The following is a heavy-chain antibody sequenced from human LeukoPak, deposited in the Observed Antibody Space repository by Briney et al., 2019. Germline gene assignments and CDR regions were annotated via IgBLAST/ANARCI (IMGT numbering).Heavy chain of an antibody. CDR3: AKGSGYEAQYYYYYIDV. V-gene: IGHV1-69*06. D-gene: IGHD5-12*01. J-gene: IGHJ6*03. Sequence: SVKVSCKASGGTFSSYAISWVRQAPGQGLEWMGGIIPIFGTANYAQKFQGRVTITADKSTSTAYMELSSLRSEDTAVYYCAKGSGYEAQYYYYYIDVWGKGTTVTISS. CDR2: IIPIFGTA. CDR1: GGTFSSYA.